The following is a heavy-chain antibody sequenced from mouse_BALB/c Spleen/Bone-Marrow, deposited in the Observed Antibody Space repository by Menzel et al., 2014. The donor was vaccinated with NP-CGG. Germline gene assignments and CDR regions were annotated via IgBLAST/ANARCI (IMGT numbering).Heavy chain of an antibody. J-gene: IGHJ4*01. CDR3: SREVTRYAVDY. CDR2: INPGSGGV. Sequence: VQLQQSGAELVRPGTSVKVSCKASGYAFTNYWIEWVKQRPGQGLEWIGVINPGSGGVNYNEKFKGKATLTAGKSSSTAYIQLSSLTSGDSAVYFCSREVTRYAVDYWGQGTSVTVSS. V-gene: IGHV1-54*01. CDR1: GYAFTNYW. D-gene: IGHD2-2*01.